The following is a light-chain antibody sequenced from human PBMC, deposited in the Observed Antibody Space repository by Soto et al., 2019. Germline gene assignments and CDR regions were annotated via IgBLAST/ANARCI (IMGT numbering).Light chain of an antibody. J-gene: IGLJ3*02. CDR2: EGN. CDR3: CSYTGSSTA. CDR1: SSDVGSYNL. Sequence: QSALTQPASVSGSPGQSITMSCAGASSDVGSYNLVSWYQQYPGKAPKLIIYEGNKRPSGLSNRFSGYGSGNTASLTISGLKADDAADYSFCSYTGSSTAFGGGTQMTVL. V-gene: IGLV2-23*01.